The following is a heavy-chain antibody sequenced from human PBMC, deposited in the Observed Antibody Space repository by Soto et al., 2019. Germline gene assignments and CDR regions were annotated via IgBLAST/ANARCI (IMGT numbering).Heavy chain of an antibody. D-gene: IGHD3-9*01. Sequence: GGSLRLSCAASGFTFSSYSMNWVRQAPGKGLEWVSYISSSSSTIYYADSVKGRFTISRDNAKNSLYLQMNSLRAEDTAAYYCASDYDILNGYPYMDVWGQGTTVTVSS. J-gene: IGHJ6*02. CDR3: ASDYDILNGYPYMDV. CDR2: ISSSSSTI. V-gene: IGHV3-48*01. CDR1: GFTFSSYS.